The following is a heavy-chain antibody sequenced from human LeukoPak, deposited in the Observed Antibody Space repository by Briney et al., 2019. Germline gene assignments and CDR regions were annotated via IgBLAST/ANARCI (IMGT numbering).Heavy chain of an antibody. CDR3: AGGHYSSGWYGGY. Sequence: SETLSLTCTVSGGSISSYYWSWIWQPAGKGLEWIGRIYTSGSTNYNPSLKSRVTISVDTSKKQFSLKLSSVTAADTAVYYCAGGHYSSGWYGGYWGQGTLVTVSS. CDR1: GGSISSYY. D-gene: IGHD6-19*01. V-gene: IGHV4-4*07. CDR2: IYTSGST. J-gene: IGHJ4*02.